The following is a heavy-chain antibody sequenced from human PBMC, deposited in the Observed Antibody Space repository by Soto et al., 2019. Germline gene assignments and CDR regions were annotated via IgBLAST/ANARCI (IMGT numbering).Heavy chain of an antibody. J-gene: IGHJ4*02. V-gene: IGHV3-23*01. D-gene: IGHD6-19*01. CDR3: SKYSSGCYPDVNYFPY. Sequence: GGSLRLSCAASGLTFSSYAMTWVRQAPGKGLERVSAISGSGGSTYYADSVKGRITISRDNSKNTLYLQMNSLRAEDTAVYYCSKYSSGCYPDVNYFPYWRQGTLVTVCS. CDR1: GLTFSSYA. CDR2: ISGSGGST.